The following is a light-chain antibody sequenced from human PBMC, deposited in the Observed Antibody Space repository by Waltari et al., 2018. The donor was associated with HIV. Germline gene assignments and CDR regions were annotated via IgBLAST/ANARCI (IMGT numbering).Light chain of an antibody. CDR3: CSYAGTSTLV. V-gene: IGLV2-23*02. Sequence: QSALTQSASVSGSPGQSITISCTGTSSDVGSYNLVSWYQQHPGKAPKVMIYEVSKRPAGVSNRFSGSKSGNTASLIISGLQAEDEADYYCCSYAGTSTLVFGGGTKLIVL. J-gene: IGLJ2*01. CDR1: SSDVGSYNL. CDR2: EVS.